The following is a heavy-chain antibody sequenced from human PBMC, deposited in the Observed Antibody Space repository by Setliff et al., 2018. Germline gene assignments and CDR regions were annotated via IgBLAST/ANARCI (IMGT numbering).Heavy chain of an antibody. J-gene: IGHJ4*02. Sequence: GASVKVSCKASGGTFSSYAISWVRQAPGQGLEWMGGIIPILGIANYAQKFQGRVTMTTDTSTRTAYMEVTSLRSDDTAVYYCIVAGNYFDYWGQGTLVTVSS. D-gene: IGHD5-12*01. CDR2: IIPILGIA. CDR1: GGTFSSYA. V-gene: IGHV1-69*10. CDR3: IVAGNYFDY.